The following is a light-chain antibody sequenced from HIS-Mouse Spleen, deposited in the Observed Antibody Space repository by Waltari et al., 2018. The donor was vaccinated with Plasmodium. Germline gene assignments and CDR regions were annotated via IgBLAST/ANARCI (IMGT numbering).Light chain of an antibody. J-gene: IGLJ3*02. CDR1: RSDVGRYNL. CDR3: CSYAGSSTWV. V-gene: IGLV2-23*01. Sequence: QSALTQPASVSGSPGQSITISCTGTRSDVGRYNLVSWYQQHPGKAPKIMIYEGSKRPSGVSNRFSGSKSGNTASLTISGLQAEDEADYYCCSYAGSSTWVFGGGTKLTVL. CDR2: EGS.